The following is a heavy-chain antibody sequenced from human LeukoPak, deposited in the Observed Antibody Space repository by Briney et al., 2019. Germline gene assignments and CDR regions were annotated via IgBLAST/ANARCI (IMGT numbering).Heavy chain of an antibody. J-gene: IGHJ5*02. CDR2: IYYSGST. V-gene: IGHV4-39*07. D-gene: IGHD2-2*01. CDR3: ASSLGYCSSTSCLNWFDP. Sequence: PSETLSLTCTVSGGSISSSSYYWGWIRQPPGKGLEWIGSIYYSGSTYYNPSLKSRVTISVDKSKNQFSLKLSSVTAADTAVYYCASSLGYCSSTSCLNWFDPWGQGALVTVSS. CDR1: GGSISSSSYY.